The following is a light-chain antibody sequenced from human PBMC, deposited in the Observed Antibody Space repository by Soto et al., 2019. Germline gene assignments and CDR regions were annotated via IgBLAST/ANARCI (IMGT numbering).Light chain of an antibody. CDR2: WAS. J-gene: IGKJ2*01. V-gene: IGKV4-1*01. CDR3: QQYFRIPYT. Sequence: DIVMTQSPDSVAVSLGERATINCKSSQSVLSSSNNKKFLTLYQQKPGQSPKLLIYWASTRQSGVPDSSSGSWSRPQCTLTIRGLQAEDVALYYCQQYFRIPYTFGQGTKLEIK. CDR1: QSVLSSSNNKKF.